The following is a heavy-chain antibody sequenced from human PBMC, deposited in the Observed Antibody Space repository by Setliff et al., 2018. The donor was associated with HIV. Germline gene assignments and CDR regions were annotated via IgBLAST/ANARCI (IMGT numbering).Heavy chain of an antibody. CDR1: RDSISSSSDY. V-gene: IGHV4-39*01. CDR2: IYSNGRT. CDR3: ARRIAVAKYYFDF. D-gene: IGHD6-19*01. Sequence: ASETLSLTCTVSRDSISSSSDYWGWIRQSPGKGLEWIGTIYSNGRTYYNPSLKSRVTMSLDTSKSQFSLKLRSVTAADTAVYYCARRIAVAKYYFDFWGQGTLVTVSS. J-gene: IGHJ4*02.